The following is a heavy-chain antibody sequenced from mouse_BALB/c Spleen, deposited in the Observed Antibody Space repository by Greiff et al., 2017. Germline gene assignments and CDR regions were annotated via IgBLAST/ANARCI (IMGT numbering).Heavy chain of an antibody. CDR3: APTTVVKSYYAMDY. CDR2: IDPANGNT. Sequence: EVQLQQSGAELVKPGASVKLSCTASGFNIKDTYMHWVKQRPEQGLEWIGRIDPANGNTKYDPKFQGKATITADTSSNTAYLQLSSLTSEDTAVYYCAPTTVVKSYYAMDYWGQGTSVTVSS. J-gene: IGHJ4*01. CDR1: GFNIKDTY. D-gene: IGHD1-1*01. V-gene: IGHV14-3*02.